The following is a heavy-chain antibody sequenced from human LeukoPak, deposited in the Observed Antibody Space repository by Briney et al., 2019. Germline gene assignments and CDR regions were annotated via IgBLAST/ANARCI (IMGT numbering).Heavy chain of an antibody. CDR3: ANGYCSGGSCYSDYYYGMDV. CDR2: ISYDGSNK. Sequence: GGSLRLSCAASGFTFSSYGMHWVRQAPGKGLEWVSVISYDGSNKYYADSVKGRFTISRDNSKNTLYLQMNSLRAEDTAVYYCANGYCSGGSCYSDYYYGMDVWGKGTTVTVSS. J-gene: IGHJ6*04. D-gene: IGHD2-15*01. V-gene: IGHV3-30*18. CDR1: GFTFSSYG.